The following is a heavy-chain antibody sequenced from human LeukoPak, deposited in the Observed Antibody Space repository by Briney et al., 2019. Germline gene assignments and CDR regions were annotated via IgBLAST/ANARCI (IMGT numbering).Heavy chain of an antibody. Sequence: SVKVSCKASGGTFSSYAISWVRQAPGQGLEWMGGIIPIFGTANYAQKFQGRVTITTDESTSTAYMELSSLRSEDTAVYYCARAVNYYGSGELLSYYYYYMDAWGKGTTVTVSS. J-gene: IGHJ6*03. CDR1: GGTFSSYA. CDR2: IIPIFGTA. CDR3: ARAVNYYGSGELLSYYYYYMDA. V-gene: IGHV1-69*05. D-gene: IGHD3-10*01.